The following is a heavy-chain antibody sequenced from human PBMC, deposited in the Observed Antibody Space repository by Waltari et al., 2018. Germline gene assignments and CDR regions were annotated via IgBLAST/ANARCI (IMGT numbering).Heavy chain of an antibody. D-gene: IGHD6-13*01. J-gene: IGHJ4*02. V-gene: IGHV1-2*02. CDR2: INPNSGGK. CDR3: ARVWRKQQLVHNYCFDY. Sequence: QVQLVQSGAEVKKPGASVKVSCKASGYTFTGYYMHWVRQAPGQGVEWMGWINPNSGGKNHAQKFQGRVTMTRDTAISTAYMELSRLRSDDTAVYYCARVWRKQQLVHNYCFDYWGQGTLVTVSS. CDR1: GYTFTGYY.